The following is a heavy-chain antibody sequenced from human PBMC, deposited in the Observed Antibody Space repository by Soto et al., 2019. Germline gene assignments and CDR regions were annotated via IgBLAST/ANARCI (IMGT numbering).Heavy chain of an antibody. V-gene: IGHV4-4*02. D-gene: IGHD2-15*01. Sequence: QVHLQESGPGLVKPSGTLSLTCGVSGGSISPINWWSWVRQTPGKGLEWIGEIYHTGTTDYNPSLKSRVTISIDKSKNQFFLNLTSVTAADTALYYCARSPNIHSQTWFDPWGHGTWVTVSS. CDR3: ARSPNIHSQTWFDP. J-gene: IGHJ5*02. CDR2: IYHTGTT. CDR1: GGSISPINW.